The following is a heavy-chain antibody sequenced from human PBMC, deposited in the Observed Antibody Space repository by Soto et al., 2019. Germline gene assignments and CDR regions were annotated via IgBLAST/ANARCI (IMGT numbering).Heavy chain of an antibody. D-gene: IGHD3-10*01. CDR3: AKGVVIEDVYFDY. V-gene: IGHV3-23*01. CDR1: GFTFSSYA. CDR2: ISGSGGST. J-gene: IGHJ4*02. Sequence: GGSLRLSCAASGFTFSSYAMSWVRQAPGKGLEWVSAISGSGGSTYYADSVKGRFTISRDNSKNTLYLQLNNLRAEDTAVYYCAKGVVIEDVYFDYWGQGTLVTVSS.